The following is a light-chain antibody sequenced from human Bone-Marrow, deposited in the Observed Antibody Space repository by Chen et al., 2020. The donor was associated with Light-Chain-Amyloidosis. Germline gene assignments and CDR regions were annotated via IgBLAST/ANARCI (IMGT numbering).Light chain of an antibody. CDR2: RDT. CDR3: QSADSRGTDEVI. Sequence: SYELTQPPSVSVSPGQTARITCSGDDLPTKYAYWYQQKPGQAPVLVIHRDTERPSGISERFSGSSSGTPATLTISGGQAEAEADYHGQSADSRGTDEVIFGGGTKLTVL. V-gene: IGLV3-25*03. J-gene: IGLJ2*01. CDR1: DLPTKY.